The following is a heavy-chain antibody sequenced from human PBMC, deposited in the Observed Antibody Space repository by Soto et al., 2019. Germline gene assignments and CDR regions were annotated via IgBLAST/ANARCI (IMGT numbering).Heavy chain of an antibody. Sequence: QVQLQESGPGLVKPSETLSLTCTVSGGSISSYYWSWIRQPPGKGLEWIGYIYYSGSTNYNPSLKGRVTISVDTSKNQFSLKLSSVTAADTAVYYCARNGYYDFWSGYYHPNWFDPWGQGTLVTVSS. D-gene: IGHD3-3*01. V-gene: IGHV4-59*01. CDR1: GGSISSYY. CDR3: ARNGYYDFWSGYYHPNWFDP. CDR2: IYYSGST. J-gene: IGHJ5*02.